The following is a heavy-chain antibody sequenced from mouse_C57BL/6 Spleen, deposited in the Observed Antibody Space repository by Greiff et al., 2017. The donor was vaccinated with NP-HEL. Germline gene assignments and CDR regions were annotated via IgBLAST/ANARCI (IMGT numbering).Heavy chain of an antibody. D-gene: IGHD2-12*01. CDR3: SLRWGYYFDY. Sequence: ESGPGLVKPSQSLSLTCSVTGYSITSGYYWNWIRQFPGNKLEWMGYISYDGSNNYNPSLKNRISITRDTSKNQFFLKLNSVTTEDTATYYCSLRWGYYFDYWGQGTTLTVSS. CDR1: GYSITSGYY. J-gene: IGHJ2*01. V-gene: IGHV3-6*01. CDR2: ISYDGSN.